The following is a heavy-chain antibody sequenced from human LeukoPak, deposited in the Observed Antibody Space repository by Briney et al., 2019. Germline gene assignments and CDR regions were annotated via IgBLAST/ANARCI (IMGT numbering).Heavy chain of an antibody. CDR3: ASAQTTSFDY. D-gene: IGHD4-17*01. Sequence: SETLSLTCTVSGGSISSYYWSWIRQPPGKGLEWIGYIYYSGSTNYNPSLKSRVTISVDTSKNQFSLKLSSVTAADTAVYYCASAQTTSFDYWGPGTLVTVSS. CDR1: GGSISSYY. CDR2: IYYSGST. V-gene: IGHV4-59*08. J-gene: IGHJ4*02.